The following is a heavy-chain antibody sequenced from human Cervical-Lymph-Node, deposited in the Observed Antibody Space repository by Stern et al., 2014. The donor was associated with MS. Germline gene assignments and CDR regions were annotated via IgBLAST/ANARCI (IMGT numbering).Heavy chain of an antibody. J-gene: IGHJ6*02. CDR2: TRNKANGYTT. D-gene: IGHD1-26*01. CDR3: ARGYHSFDV. V-gene: IGHV3-72*01. CDR1: GFTSSDNY. Sequence: EVQLVESGGGLVQPGGSLRLSCAASGFTSSDNYMDWVRQAPGKGLDWVGRTRNKANGYTTVYAASVASRFAISRDDSENSVYLQMNSLKIEDTAVYYCARGYHSFDVWGQGTTVTVSS.